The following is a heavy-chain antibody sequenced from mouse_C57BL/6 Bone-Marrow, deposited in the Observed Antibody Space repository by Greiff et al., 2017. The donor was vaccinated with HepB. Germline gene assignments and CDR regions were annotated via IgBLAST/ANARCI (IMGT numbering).Heavy chain of an antibody. CDR3: ARPITTVVYYYAMDY. V-gene: IGHV1-7*01. CDR1: GYTFTSYW. J-gene: IGHJ4*01. D-gene: IGHD1-1*01. Sequence: VQLQQPGAELVKPGASVKLSCKASGYTFTSYWMHWVKQRPGQGLEWIGYINPSSGYTKYNQKFKDKATLTADKSSSTAYMQLSSLTYEDSAVYYCARPITTVVYYYAMDYWGQGTSVTVSS. CDR2: INPSSGYT.